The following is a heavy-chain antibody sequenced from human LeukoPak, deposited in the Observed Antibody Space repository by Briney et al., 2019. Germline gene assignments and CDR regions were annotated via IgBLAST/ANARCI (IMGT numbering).Heavy chain of an antibody. CDR3: ARDASGTYYFDY. CDR2: MSASGGST. V-gene: IGHV3-23*01. D-gene: IGHD1-26*01. Sequence: STMSASGGSTFYADSVKGRFTISRDNPKNTLYLQMNSLRAEDTAVYYCARDASGTYYFDYWGQGILVTVSS. J-gene: IGHJ4*02.